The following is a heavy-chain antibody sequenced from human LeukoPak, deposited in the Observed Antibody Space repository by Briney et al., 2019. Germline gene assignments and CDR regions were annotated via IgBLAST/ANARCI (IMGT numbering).Heavy chain of an antibody. V-gene: IGHV3-48*03. J-gene: IGHJ4*02. CDR1: GFTFRSFE. Sequence: GGSLRLSCAASGFTFRSFEMNWVRQAPWRGLAWVSYIGSSGSAIYYADSVRGRFTISRDNAKNSLYLQMNSLRVEDMAVYYCARVGPNWNNFDYWGQGTLVTVSS. CDR3: ARVGPNWNNFDY. CDR2: IGSSGSAI. D-gene: IGHD1/OR15-1a*01.